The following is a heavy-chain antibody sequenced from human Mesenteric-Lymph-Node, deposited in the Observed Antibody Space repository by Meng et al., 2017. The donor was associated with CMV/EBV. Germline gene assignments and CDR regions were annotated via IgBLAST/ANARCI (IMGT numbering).Heavy chain of an antibody. CDR2: INHSGST. Sequence: QVQLRPGGGGLLKPSEAMSVTGSVYGGSFSGYYWNWIRQSPEKGLEWIGEINHSGSTTYNPSFTSRIIISVDTSTNQISLNMSSVTAADTAVYYCARGSSYDILTGYFDYWGQGALVTVSS. D-gene: IGHD3-9*01. CDR1: GGSFSGYY. CDR3: ARGSSYDILTGYFDY. V-gene: IGHV4-34*01. J-gene: IGHJ4*02.